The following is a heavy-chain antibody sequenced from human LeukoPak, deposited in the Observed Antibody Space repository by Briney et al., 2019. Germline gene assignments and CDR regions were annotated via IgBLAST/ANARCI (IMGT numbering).Heavy chain of an antibody. D-gene: IGHD4-17*01. CDR1: GGSTSSSSYY. CDR2: IYYSGST. V-gene: IGHV4-39*01. Sequence: PSETLSLTCTVSGGSTSSSSYYWGWIRQPPGKGLEWIGSIYYSGSTYYNPSLKSRVTISVDTSKNQFSLKLSSVTAADTAVYYCARQTLRLYYYYYYMDVWGKGTTVTVSS. J-gene: IGHJ6*03. CDR3: ARQTLRLYYYYYYMDV.